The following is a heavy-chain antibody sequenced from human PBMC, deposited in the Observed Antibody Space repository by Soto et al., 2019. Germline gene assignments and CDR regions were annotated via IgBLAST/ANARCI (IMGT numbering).Heavy chain of an antibody. J-gene: IGHJ5*02. CDR3: ARVPSP. Sequence: SETLSLTCAVSGGSIGSGGYSWSWIRQPPGKGLEWIGYIYHSGSTYYNPSLKSRLTISVDRSKNQFSLKLSSVTAADTAVYYCARVPSPWGQGTLVTVSS. CDR2: IYHSGST. CDR1: GGSIGSGGYS. V-gene: IGHV4-30-2*01.